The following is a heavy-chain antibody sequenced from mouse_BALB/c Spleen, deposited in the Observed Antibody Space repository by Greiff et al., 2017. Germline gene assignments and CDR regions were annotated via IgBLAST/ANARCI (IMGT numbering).Heavy chain of an antibody. CDR2: IYPGDGDT. CDR1: GYAFSSYW. J-gene: IGHJ2*01. Sequence: QVHVKQSGTVLARPGASVKISCKASGYAFSSYWMNWVKQRPGQGLEWIGQIYPGDGDTNYNGKFKGKATLTADKSSSTAYMQLSSLTSEDSAVYFCARSGGLRRPDYWGQGTTLTVSS. CDR3: ARSGGLRRPDY. V-gene: IGHV1-80*01. D-gene: IGHD2-2*01.